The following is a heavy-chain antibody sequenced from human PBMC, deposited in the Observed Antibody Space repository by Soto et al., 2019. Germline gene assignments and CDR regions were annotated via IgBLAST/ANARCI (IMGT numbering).Heavy chain of an antibody. J-gene: IGHJ4*02. D-gene: IGHD3-22*01. Sequence: QVQLQESGPGLVKPSQTLSLTCTVSGGSISSGDYYWSWIRQPPGKGLEWIGYIYYSGSTYYNPSLKSRVTMSVDTSKNQFSLKLSSVTAADTAVYYCARGTNYYDSSGYYPYYFDYWGQGTLVTVSS. CDR1: GGSISSGDYY. CDR3: ARGTNYYDSSGYYPYYFDY. V-gene: IGHV4-30-4*01. CDR2: IYYSGST.